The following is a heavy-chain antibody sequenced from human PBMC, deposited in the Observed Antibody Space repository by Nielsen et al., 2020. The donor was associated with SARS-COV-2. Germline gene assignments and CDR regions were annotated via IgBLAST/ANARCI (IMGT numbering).Heavy chain of an antibody. J-gene: IGHJ5*02. Sequence: SVKVSCKASGGTFSSYATSWVRQAPGQGLEWMGGIIPIFGTANYAQKFQGRVTITADKSTSTAYMELSSLRSEDTAVYYCARARVGATTLGHNWFDPWGQGTLVTVSS. CDR3: ARARVGATTLGHNWFDP. V-gene: IGHV1-69*06. CDR1: GGTFSSYA. CDR2: IIPIFGTA. D-gene: IGHD1-26*01.